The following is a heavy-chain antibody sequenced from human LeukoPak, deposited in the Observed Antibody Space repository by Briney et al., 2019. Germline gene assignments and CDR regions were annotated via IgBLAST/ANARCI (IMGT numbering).Heavy chain of an antibody. V-gene: IGHV5-10-1*01. J-gene: IGHJ4*02. CDR1: RYSFTNYW. CDR3: ARRQGCSSTSCPPDS. Sequence: GESLKISCKGSRYSFTNYWIIWVRQMPGKGLEWMGRIDPSDSYTNYSPSFQGHVTMSADKSINTAYLQWSSLKASDTAMYYCARRQGCSSTSCPPDSWGQGTLVTVSS. CDR2: IDPSDSYT. D-gene: IGHD2-2*01.